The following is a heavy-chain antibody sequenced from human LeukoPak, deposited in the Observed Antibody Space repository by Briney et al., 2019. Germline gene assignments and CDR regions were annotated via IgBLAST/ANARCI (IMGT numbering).Heavy chain of an antibody. CDR2: INHSGST. J-gene: IGHJ6*02. CDR3: AVTGVPNYYYYYGMDV. V-gene: IGHV4-34*08. D-gene: IGHD1-14*01. CDR1: GFTFSSYA. Sequence: GSLRLSCAASGFTFSSYAMSWVRQPPGKGLEWIGEINHSGSTNYNPSLKSRVTISVDTSKNQFSLKLSSVTAADTAVYYCAVTGVPNYYYYYGMDVWGQGTTVTVSS.